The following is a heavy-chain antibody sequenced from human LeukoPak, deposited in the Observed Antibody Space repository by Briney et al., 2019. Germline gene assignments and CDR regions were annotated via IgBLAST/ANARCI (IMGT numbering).Heavy chain of an antibody. D-gene: IGHD6-19*01. CDR2: IYYSGST. CDR1: GGSFSSYY. CDR3: ALTVAGPPSIGY. Sequence: SETLSLTCAVYGGSFSSYYWGWIRQPPGKGLEWIGSIYYSGSTYYNPSLKSRVTISVDTSKNQFSLKLSSVTAADTAVYYCALTVAGPPSIGYWGQGTLVTVSS. J-gene: IGHJ4*02. V-gene: IGHV4-39*01.